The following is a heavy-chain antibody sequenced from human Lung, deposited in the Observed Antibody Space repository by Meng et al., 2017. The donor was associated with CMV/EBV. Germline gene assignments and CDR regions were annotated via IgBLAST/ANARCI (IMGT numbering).Heavy chain of an antibody. D-gene: IGHD1-26*01. V-gene: IGHV1-2*02. CDR2: INPYTGET. Sequence: ASXXVSXKASGDTFIGYAMNWVRQAPGQGLEWMGWINPYTGETNYAQKFQGRVIMTTDMSINTVYMELSRLRSEDTAVYYCARVQFHETGDLRFDLWGQGXMVTVSS. J-gene: IGHJ3*01. CDR3: ARVQFHETGDLRFDL. CDR1: GDTFIGYA.